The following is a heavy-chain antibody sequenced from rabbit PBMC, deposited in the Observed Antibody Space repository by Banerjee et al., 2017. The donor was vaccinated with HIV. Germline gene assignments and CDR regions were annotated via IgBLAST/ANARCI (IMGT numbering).Heavy chain of an antibody. V-gene: IGHV1S45*01. D-gene: IGHD6-1*01. J-gene: IGHJ4*01. CDR1: GLSFSNKYV. CDR2: INTGSSGST. Sequence: QEQLEESGGDLVKPEGSLPLTCTASGLSFSNKYVMCCVRQAPGRGLEWIGYINTGSSGSTYYASWAKGRFTISKTSSTTVTLQMTSLTAADTATYFCARDDGAHAGYSYPIGYFNFWGQGTLVTVS. CDR3: ARDDGAHAGYSYPIGYFNF.